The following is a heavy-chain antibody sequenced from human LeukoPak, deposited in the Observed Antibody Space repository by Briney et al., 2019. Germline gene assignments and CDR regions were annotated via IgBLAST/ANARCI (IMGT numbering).Heavy chain of an antibody. J-gene: IGHJ4*02. D-gene: IGHD3-22*01. CDR3: ARARGFYYDFDY. CDR2: VSHSGDT. Sequence: PSETLSLTCTVSGGSISSYYLSWIRQPPEKGLEWIGYVSHSGDTNYNPSLKSRVTISVDTSKNKFSPKVISVTAADTAVYYCARARGFYYDFDYWGQGALVTVSS. V-gene: IGHV4-59*01. CDR1: GGSISSYY.